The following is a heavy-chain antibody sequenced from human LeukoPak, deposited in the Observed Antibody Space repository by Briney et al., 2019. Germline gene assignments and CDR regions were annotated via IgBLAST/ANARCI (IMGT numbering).Heavy chain of an antibody. CDR1: GGSISSGGYY. V-gene: IGHV4-30-2*01. CDR3: ASSYYDFWSGYSPYFDY. Sequence: TLSLTCTVSGGSISSGGYYRSWIRQPLGKGLEWIGYIYHSGSTYYNPSLKSRVTISVDRSKNQFSLKLSSVTAADTAVYSCASSYYDFWSGYSPYFDYWGQGTLVTVSS. CDR2: IYHSGST. J-gene: IGHJ4*02. D-gene: IGHD3-3*01.